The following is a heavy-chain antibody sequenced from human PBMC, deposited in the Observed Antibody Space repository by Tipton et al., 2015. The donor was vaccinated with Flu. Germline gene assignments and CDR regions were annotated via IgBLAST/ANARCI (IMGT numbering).Heavy chain of an antibody. J-gene: IGHJ6*02. D-gene: IGHD1-14*01. CDR1: GFTFSSYW. CDR3: ARDGNTPYNSAWDV. Sequence: SLRLSCAASGFTFSSYWMSWVRQAPGKGLEWVANIKQDGSEKQYVDSVKGRFTISRDNAKHSLYLQMNSLRAEDTAVYYCARDGNTPYNSAWDVWGQGTPVTVSS. CDR2: IKQDGSEK. V-gene: IGHV3-7*01.